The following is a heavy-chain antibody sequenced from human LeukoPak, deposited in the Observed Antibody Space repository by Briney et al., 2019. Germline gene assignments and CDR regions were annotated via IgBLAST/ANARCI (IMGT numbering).Heavy chain of an antibody. CDR3: ARDGSYSGYDYYYYYGMDV. CDR2: ISGSGGST. J-gene: IGHJ6*02. V-gene: IGHV3-23*01. D-gene: IGHD5-12*01. CDR1: GFTFSSYA. Sequence: GGSLRLSCAASGFTFSSYAMSWVRQAPGKGLEWVSAISGSGGSTYYADSVKGRFTISRDNSKNTLYLQMNSLRAEDTAVYYCARDGSYSGYDYYYYYGMDVWGQGTTVTVSS.